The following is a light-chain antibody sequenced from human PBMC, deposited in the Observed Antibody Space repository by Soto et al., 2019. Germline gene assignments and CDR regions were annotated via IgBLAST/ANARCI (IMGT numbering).Light chain of an antibody. J-gene: IGLJ3*02. CDR1: SSNIGAGYD. Sequence: QSVLTQPPSVSGVPGQRVTISCTGNSSNIGAGYDVHWYQQLPGTAPKLLIYGNDNRPSGVPDRFSGSNSGTSGSLAITGLQAEDEADYYCQSYDSRLSGSVFGGGTKLTVL. CDR3: QSYDSRLSGSV. V-gene: IGLV1-40*01. CDR2: GND.